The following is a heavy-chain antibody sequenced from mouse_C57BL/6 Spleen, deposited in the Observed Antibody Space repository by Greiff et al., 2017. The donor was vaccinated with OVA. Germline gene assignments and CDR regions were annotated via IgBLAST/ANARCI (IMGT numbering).Heavy chain of an antibody. CDR1: GYTFTSYG. CDR3: ARVLLYDGYFGGY. J-gene: IGHJ3*01. V-gene: IGHV1-81*01. CDR2: IYPRSGNT. D-gene: IGHD2-3*01. Sequence: LVESGAELARPGASVKLSCKASGYTFTSYGISWVKQRTGQGLEWIGEIYPRSGNTYYNEKFKGKATLTADKSSSTAYMELRSLTSEDSAVYFCARVLLYDGYFGGYWGQGTLVTVSA.